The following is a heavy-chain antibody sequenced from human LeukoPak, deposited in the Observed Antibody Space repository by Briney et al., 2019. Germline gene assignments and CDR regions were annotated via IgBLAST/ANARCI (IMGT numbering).Heavy chain of an antibody. J-gene: IGHJ6*02. CDR1: GFTFSSYS. CDR2: ISSSSSTI. D-gene: IGHD2-2*01. CDR3: ARDRGCSSTSCYAGGYYYYGMDV. Sequence: GGSLRLSCAASGFTFSSYSMNWVRQAPGKGLEWVSYISSSSSTIYYADSVKGRFTISRENAKNSLYLQMNSLRAEDTAVYYCARDRGCSSTSCYAGGYYYYGMDVWGQGTTVTVSS. V-gene: IGHV3-48*01.